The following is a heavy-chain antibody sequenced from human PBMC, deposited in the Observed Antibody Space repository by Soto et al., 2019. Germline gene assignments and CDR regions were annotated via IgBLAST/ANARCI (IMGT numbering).Heavy chain of an antibody. CDR3: ASSLGYCSSTSCRHDEKNY. D-gene: IGHD2-2*01. Sequence: SVKVSCKASGGTFSSYAISWVRQAPGQGLEWMGGIIPIFGTANYAQKFQGRVTITADESTSTAYMELSSLRSEDTAVYYCASSLGYCSSTSCRHDEKNYWGQGTLVTVSS. CDR2: IIPIFGTA. J-gene: IGHJ4*02. CDR1: GGTFSSYA. V-gene: IGHV1-69*13.